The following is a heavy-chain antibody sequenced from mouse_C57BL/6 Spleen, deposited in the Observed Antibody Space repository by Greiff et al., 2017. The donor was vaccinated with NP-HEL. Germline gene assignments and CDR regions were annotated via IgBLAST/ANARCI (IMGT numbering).Heavy chain of an antibody. CDR2: IYPRDGST. J-gene: IGHJ2*01. V-gene: IGHV1-85*01. CDR1: GYTFTSYD. Sequence: QVQLKESGPELVKPGASVKLSCKASGYTFTSYDINWVKQRPGQGLEWIGRIYPRDGSTKYNAKFKGKATLTVDTSSSTAYMELHSLTSEDSAVYFCARGAYYYGSSYRDYWGQGTTLTVSS. D-gene: IGHD1-1*01. CDR3: ARGAYYYGSSYRDY.